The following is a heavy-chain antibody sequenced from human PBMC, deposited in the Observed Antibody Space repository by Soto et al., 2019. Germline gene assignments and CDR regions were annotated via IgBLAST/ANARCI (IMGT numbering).Heavy chain of an antibody. D-gene: IGHD2-15*01. CDR3: ARASRYCSGGSCYPDAFDI. J-gene: IGHJ3*02. CDR1: GGSISSSSYY. V-gene: IGHV4-39*01. CDR2: IYYSGST. Sequence: QLQLQESGPGLVKPSETLSLTCTVSGGSISSSSYYWGWIRQPPGKGLEWIGSIYYSGSTYYNPSLKSRVPISVDTSKNQFSLKLSSVTAADTAVYYCARASRYCSGGSCYPDAFDIWGQGTMVTVSS.